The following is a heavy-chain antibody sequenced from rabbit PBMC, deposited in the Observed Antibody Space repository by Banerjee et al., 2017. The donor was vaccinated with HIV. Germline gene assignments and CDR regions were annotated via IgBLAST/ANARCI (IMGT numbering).Heavy chain of an antibody. D-gene: IGHD1-1*01. V-gene: IGHV1S45*01. Sequence: QEHLEESGGDLVKPGASLTLTCTAPGFDFSKRCMCWVRQAPGKGLEWIACIDPASSGSTEYASWAKGRFTISKTSSTTVTLQMTSLTAADTATYFCARDLTGVIGWNFNLWGPGTLVTVS. CDR3: ARDLTGVIGWNFNL. CDR1: GFDFSKRC. CDR2: IDPASSGST. J-gene: IGHJ4*01.